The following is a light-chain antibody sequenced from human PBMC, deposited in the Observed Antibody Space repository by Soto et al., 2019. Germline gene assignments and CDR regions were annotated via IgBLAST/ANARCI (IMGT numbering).Light chain of an antibody. CDR2: QAS. V-gene: IGKV1-5*03. CDR3: QQDNFKSLS. J-gene: IGKJ4*01. CDR1: QNISSW. Sequence: DIQMTQSPSTLSASIGDRVTITCRARQNISSWLSWYQQKPGKAPNLLIYQASILESGVPSRFSGSGSGTEFSLTISSLQPDDFATFYCQQDNFKSLSFGGGTKVEIK.